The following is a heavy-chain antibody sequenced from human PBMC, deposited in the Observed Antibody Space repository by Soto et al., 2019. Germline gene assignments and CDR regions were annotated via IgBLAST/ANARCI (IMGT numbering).Heavy chain of an antibody. Sequence: PGGSLRLSCAASGFTFSSYSMNWVRQAPGQGLEWVSSITGSSSYIYYADSVKGRLTISRDNAKNSLYLQMNSLRAEDTAVYYRARDQNTVTVSDFDYWGQGTLVTVSS. J-gene: IGHJ4*02. D-gene: IGHD4-4*01. V-gene: IGHV3-21*01. CDR1: GFTFSSYS. CDR3: ARDQNTVTVSDFDY. CDR2: ITGSSSYI.